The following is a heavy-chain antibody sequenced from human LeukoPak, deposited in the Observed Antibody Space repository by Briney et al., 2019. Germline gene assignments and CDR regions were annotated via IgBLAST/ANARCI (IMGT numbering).Heavy chain of an antibody. CDR1: GGSFSGYY. V-gene: IGHV4-34*01. J-gene: IGHJ4*02. Sequence: SETLSLTCAVYGGSFSGYYWSWIRQPPGKGLEWIGEINHSGSTNYNPSLKSRVTISVDTSKNQFSLKLSSVTAADTAVYYCATSTTVTTFDYWGQGTLVIVSS. D-gene: IGHD4-11*01. CDR2: INHSGST. CDR3: ATSTTVTTFDY.